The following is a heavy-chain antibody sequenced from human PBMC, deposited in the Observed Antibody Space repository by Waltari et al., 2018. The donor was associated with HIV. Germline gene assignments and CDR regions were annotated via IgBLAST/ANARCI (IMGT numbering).Heavy chain of an antibody. CDR3: AKDRMGSLNYFDS. D-gene: IGHD2-15*01. CDR2: ITWDGGDT. J-gene: IGHJ4*02. CDR1: GFTFNDYS. Sequence: EVHLVESGGAVVQPGGSLRLSCAASGFTFNDYSMHWVRQAPGKGLEWVSLITWDGGDTEYADSVRGRFTVSRDNSKNSLYLQLNSLRSEDTALYFCAKDRMGSLNYFDSWGQGTLVTVSS. V-gene: IGHV3-43*01.